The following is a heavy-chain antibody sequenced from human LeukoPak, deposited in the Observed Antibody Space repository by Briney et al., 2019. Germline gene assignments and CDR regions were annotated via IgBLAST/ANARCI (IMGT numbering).Heavy chain of an antibody. CDR3: ATETNGRHYDY. CDR1: GLTFSTSG. J-gene: IGHJ4*02. CDR2: IGPTGSDR. Sequence: SGGSLRLSCTASGLTFSTSGFNWVRQAPGKGLEWVASIGPTGSDRYHTDSIKGRFTISRDNANNFLYLQMNSLRAEDTAVYYCATETNGRHYDYWGQGTLLTVSS. D-gene: IGHD1-14*01. V-gene: IGHV3-21*06.